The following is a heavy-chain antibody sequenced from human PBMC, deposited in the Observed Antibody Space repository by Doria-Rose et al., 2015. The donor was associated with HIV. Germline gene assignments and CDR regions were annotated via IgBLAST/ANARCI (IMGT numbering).Heavy chain of an antibody. J-gene: IGHJ3*02. CDR1: GGAFSTYH. D-gene: IGHD3-16*01. V-gene: IGHV4-34*01. CDR3: ARGSLTEEIWAFDI. Sequence: QVQLQQWGAGLLQPSETLSLTCAVYGGAFSTYHWSWIRQPPGKGLEWIGEINHSGSTNYNPSLKSRVTISVDTSKKQFSLRLPSVTAADTAVYYWARGSLTEEIWAFDIWGQGTMVTVSS. CDR2: INHSGST.